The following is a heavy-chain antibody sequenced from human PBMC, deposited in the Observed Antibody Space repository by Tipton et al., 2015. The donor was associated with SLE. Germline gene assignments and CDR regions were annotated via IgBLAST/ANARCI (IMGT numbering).Heavy chain of an antibody. D-gene: IGHD3-22*01. CDR3: ARDSSGRDDAFDI. CDR1: GDTFTNYA. CDR2: ILPSVGAA. J-gene: IGHJ3*02. V-gene: IGHV1-69*05. Sequence: QSGAEVKRPGSSVKVSCKASGDTFTNYAFSWVRQAPRQGLEWMGGILPSVGAANYAQNFQGRVSITTDESTSTAYMELRSLRSEDTAVYYCARDSSGRDDAFDIWGQGTMVTVSS.